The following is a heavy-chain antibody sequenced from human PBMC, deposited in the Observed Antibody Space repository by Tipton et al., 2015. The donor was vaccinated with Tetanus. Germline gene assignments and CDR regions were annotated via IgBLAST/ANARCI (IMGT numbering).Heavy chain of an antibody. V-gene: IGHV4-59*08. CDR3: ARHPLRPISSAGLGELSGGNWFDP. CDR2: IYYSGST. CDR1: GVSIGSYY. J-gene: IGHJ5*02. Sequence: TLSLTCTVSGVSIGSYYWSWIRQPPGKGLEWIGYIYYSGSTNYNPSLKSRVTISVDTSKNQFSLKLSSVTAADTAVYYCARHPLRPISSAGLGELSGGNWFDPWGQGTLVTVSS. D-gene: IGHD3-16*02.